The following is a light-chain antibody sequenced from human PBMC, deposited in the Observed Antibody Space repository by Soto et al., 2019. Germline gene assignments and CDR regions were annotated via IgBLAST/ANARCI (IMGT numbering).Light chain of an antibody. CDR3: LHYYNYPQT. CDR2: AAS. CDR1: QDIRDD. Sequence: AIQMTQSPSSLSASVGDRVTMTCRASQDIRDDLSWYQQRPGRAPKLLLFAASRLEGGVPSRFSGSYSGRDFTLTISGLRPDDFATYYCLHYYNYPQTFGQGTKVDIK. V-gene: IGKV1-6*01. J-gene: IGKJ1*01.